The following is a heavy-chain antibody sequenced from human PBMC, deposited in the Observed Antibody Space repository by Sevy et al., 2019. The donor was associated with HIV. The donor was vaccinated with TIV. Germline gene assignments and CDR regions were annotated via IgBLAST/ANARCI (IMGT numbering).Heavy chain of an antibody. D-gene: IGHD3-10*01. CDR2: IYTSGST. V-gene: IGHV4-4*07. CDR1: GGSISSYY. CDR3: ARDPPVGSGSFGARWFDP. Sequence: SETLSLTCTVSGGSISSYYWSWIRQPAGKGLEWIGRIYTSGSTNYNPALKSRVTMSVDTSKNQFSLKLSSVTAADTAGYYCARDPPVGSGSFGARWFDPWGQGTLVTVSS. J-gene: IGHJ5*02.